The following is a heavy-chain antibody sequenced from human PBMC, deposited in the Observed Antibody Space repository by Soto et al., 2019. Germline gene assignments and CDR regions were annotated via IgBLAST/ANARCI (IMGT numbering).Heavy chain of an antibody. V-gene: IGHV4-59*08. Sequence: QVQLQESGPGLVKPSETLSLTCSVSGGSIGSYYWSWIRQPPGKGLEWIGYIYYSGSTNYNLSLKSRVTISVDTSKNQFSLKLSSVTAADTAVYYCARGGWRQIDYWGQGTLVTVSS. D-gene: IGHD3-3*01. CDR3: ARGGWRQIDY. CDR1: GGSIGSYY. J-gene: IGHJ4*02. CDR2: IYYSGST.